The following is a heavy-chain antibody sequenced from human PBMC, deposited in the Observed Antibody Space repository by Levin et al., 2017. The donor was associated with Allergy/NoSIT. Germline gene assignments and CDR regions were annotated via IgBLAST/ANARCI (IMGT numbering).Heavy chain of an antibody. Sequence: PGGSLRLSCAASGFTFSSYWMSWVRQAPGKGLEWVANIKQDGSEKYYVDSVKGRFTISRDNAKNSLYLQMNSLRAEDTAVYYCASNIYSGYDGQSDAFDSWGQGTMVTVSS. CDR1: GFTFSSYW. CDR2: IKQDGSEK. J-gene: IGHJ3*02. V-gene: IGHV3-7*01. CDR3: ASNIYSGYDGQSDAFDS. D-gene: IGHD5-12*01.